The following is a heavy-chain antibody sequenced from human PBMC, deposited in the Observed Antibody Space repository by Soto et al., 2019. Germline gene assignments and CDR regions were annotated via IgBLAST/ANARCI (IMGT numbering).Heavy chain of an antibody. J-gene: IGHJ4*02. CDR3: VKDINGQWLVSPFEY. Sequence: EVQLVESGGGSVQPGRSLRLSCVASGFTFDSYAMHWVRHVPGKGLEWVSGISWNSGSIGYDDSVKGRFTISRDNAQKTLCLEVNSLRVEDRAFYYCVKDINGQWLVSPFEYWGQGALVTVSS. CDR1: GFTFDSYA. CDR2: ISWNSGSI. D-gene: IGHD6-19*01. V-gene: IGHV3-9*01.